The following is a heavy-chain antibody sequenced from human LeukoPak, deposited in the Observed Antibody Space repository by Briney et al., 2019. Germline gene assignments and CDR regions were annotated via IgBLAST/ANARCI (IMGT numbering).Heavy chain of an antibody. CDR3: AAEIYYYYGMDV. J-gene: IGHJ6*02. Sequence: GGSLRLSCAASGFTFSSYAMSWVRQAPGKGLEWVANIKQDGSEKYYVDSVKGRFTISRDNAKNSLYLQMNSLRAEDTAVYYCAAEIYYYYGMDVWGQGTTVTVSS. V-gene: IGHV3-7*03. CDR1: GFTFSSYA. CDR2: IKQDGSEK.